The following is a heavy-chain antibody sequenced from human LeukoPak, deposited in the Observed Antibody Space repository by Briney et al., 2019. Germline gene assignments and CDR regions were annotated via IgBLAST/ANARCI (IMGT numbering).Heavy chain of an antibody. CDR3: VRDRYYGSGSFYQMDV. D-gene: IGHD3-10*01. CDR2: INPNSGGT. J-gene: IGHJ6*02. V-gene: IGHV1-2*02. Sequence: GASVKVSCKASGYTFIGNYMHWVRQAPGQGLGWMGWINPNSGGTDYEQKFQGRVTMTRDTSISTAYMELSRLRSDDTAVYYCVRDRYYGSGSFYQMDVWGQGTTVTVSS. CDR1: GYTFIGNY.